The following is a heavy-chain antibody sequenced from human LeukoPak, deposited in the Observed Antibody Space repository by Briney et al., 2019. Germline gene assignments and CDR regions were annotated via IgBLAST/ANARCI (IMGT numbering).Heavy chain of an antibody. CDR3: ASYSSGWYYFDY. Sequence: SVKVSCKASGGTFSSYAISWVRQAPGQGLEWMGGIIPIFGTANYAQKFQGRVTITADESTSTAYMELSSLRSEDTAVYYCASYSSGWYYFDYWGQGTLVTVSS. V-gene: IGHV1-69*13. D-gene: IGHD6-19*01. J-gene: IGHJ4*02. CDR2: IIPIFGTA. CDR1: GGTFSSYA.